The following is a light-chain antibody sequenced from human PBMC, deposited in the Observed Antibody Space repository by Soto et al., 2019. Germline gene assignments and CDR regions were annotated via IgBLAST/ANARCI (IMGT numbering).Light chain of an antibody. J-gene: IGKJ1*01. CDR3: QQYGSSAWT. V-gene: IGKV3-20*01. Sequence: EIVLTQSPGTLSLSPGERATLSCRASQSVSSSSLAWYQQKPGQAPRLLIYGASSRVTGTPDRFSGSGSGTDFTLTISRLEPEDFAVYYCQQYGSSAWTFGQGTKVEIK. CDR2: GAS. CDR1: QSVSSSS.